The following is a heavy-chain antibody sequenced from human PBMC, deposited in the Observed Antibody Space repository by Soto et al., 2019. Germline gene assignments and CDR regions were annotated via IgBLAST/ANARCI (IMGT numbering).Heavy chain of an antibody. V-gene: IGHV4-61*08. J-gene: IGHJ5*02. CDR2: IYYSGST. Sequence: PSETLSLTCTVSGGSISSGGYYWSWIRQPPGKGLEWIGHIYYSGSTNYNPSLKSRVTISVDTSKNQFSLKLSSVTAADTAVYYCARGVPYSYGYVSWFDPWGQGTLVTVS. D-gene: IGHD5-18*01. CDR3: ARGVPYSYGYVSWFDP. CDR1: GGSISSGGYY.